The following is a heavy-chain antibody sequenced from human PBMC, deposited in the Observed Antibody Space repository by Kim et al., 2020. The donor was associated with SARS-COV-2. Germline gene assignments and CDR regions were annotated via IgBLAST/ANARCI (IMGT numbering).Heavy chain of an antibody. CDR1: GGSFSGYY. D-gene: IGHD3-22*01. Sequence: SETLSLTCAVYGGSFSGYYWSWIRQPPGKGLEWIGEIDHSGSTNYNQSLKSRVTISIDTSKNQFSLKLNSVTAADTAVYFCARGHVSVTMILVVTGWYNWFDPWGQGTLVTVSS. J-gene: IGHJ5*02. CDR2: IDHSGST. CDR3: ARGHVSVTMILVVTGWYNWFDP. V-gene: IGHV4-34*01.